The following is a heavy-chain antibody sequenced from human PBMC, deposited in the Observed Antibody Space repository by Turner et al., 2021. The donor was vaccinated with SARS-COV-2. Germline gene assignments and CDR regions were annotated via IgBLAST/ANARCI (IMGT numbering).Heavy chain of an antibody. CDR1: GGSFSGYY. CDR2: IHPSGTT. D-gene: IGHD2-15*01. V-gene: IGHV4-34*02. J-gene: IGHJ4*02. Sequence: QVQLQQWGAGLLKPSETLSLTCAVYGGSFSGYYWTWIRQPPGKGLEWIGEIHPSGTTYHNPSLKGRVTMSVDTSKNQFYLKVSSVTAADTAVYYCAKGDDSRKSGLLWGQGTLVTVSS. CDR3: AKGDDSRKSGLL.